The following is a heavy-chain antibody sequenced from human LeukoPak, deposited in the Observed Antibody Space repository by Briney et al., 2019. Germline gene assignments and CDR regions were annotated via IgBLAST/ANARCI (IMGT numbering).Heavy chain of an antibody. CDR1: GFTFSSYA. CDR2: ISSNGGST. J-gene: IGHJ4*02. D-gene: IGHD6-19*01. V-gene: IGHV3-64D*06. CDR3: VAGGSSGWYGYFDY. Sequence: GGSLRLSCSASGFTFSSYAMHWVRQAPGKGLGYVSAISSNGGSTYYADSVKGRFTISRDNSKNTLYLQMSSLRAEDTAVYYCVAGGSSGWYGYFDYWGQGTLVTVSS.